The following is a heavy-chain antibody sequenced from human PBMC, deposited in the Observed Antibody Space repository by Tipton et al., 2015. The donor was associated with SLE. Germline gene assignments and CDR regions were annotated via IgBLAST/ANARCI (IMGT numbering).Heavy chain of an antibody. CDR1: GFTFSSYA. V-gene: IGHV3-23*03. CDR2: IYSGGSST. CDR3: AKLAQGYSSSSYYYYYMDV. Sequence: GSLRLSCAASGFTFSSYAMSWVRQAPGKGPEWVSVIYSGGSSTYYADSVKGRFTISRDNSKNTLYLQMNSLRAEETAVYYCAKLAQGYSSSSYYYYYMDVWGKGTTVTISS. D-gene: IGHD6-13*01. J-gene: IGHJ6*03.